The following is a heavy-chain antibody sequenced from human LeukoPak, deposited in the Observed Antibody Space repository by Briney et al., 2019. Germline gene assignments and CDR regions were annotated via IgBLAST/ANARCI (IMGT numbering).Heavy chain of an antibody. CDR3: ARGGSYCSSTRCYDTLGYFDL. CDR2: IKQDGSEK. CDR1: GFSFSDYL. D-gene: IGHD2-2*01. V-gene: IGHV3-7*01. J-gene: IGHJ5*02. Sequence: GGSLRLSCVVSGFSFSDYLMSWVRQAPGKGLEWVANIKQDGSEKYYVDSVKGRFTISRDNAKSSLYLQMNSLRAEDTAVYYCARGGSYCSSTRCYDTLGYFDLWGQGTLVTVSS.